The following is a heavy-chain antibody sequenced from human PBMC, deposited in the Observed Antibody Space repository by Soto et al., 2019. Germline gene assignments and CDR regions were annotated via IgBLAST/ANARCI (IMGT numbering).Heavy chain of an antibody. J-gene: IGHJ4*02. V-gene: IGHV3-7*01. Sequence: GSLRLSCVVSGFTFSNYWMTWVRQAPGKGLEWVAHINQDGSEKYYVDSVKGRFTISRDNAENSLYLQMNSLRVEDTAVFYCARDPPGAGPNFDYWGQGTLVTVSS. CDR1: GFTFSNYW. CDR2: INQDGSEK. D-gene: IGHD1-1*01. CDR3: ARDPPGAGPNFDY.